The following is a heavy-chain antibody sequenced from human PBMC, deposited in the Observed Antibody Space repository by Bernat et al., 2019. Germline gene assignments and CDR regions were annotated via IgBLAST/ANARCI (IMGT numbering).Heavy chain of an antibody. J-gene: IGHJ1*01. V-gene: IGHV3-7*01. Sequence: EVQLVESGGGLVQPGGSLRLSCAASGFTFSSYWMSWVRQAPGKGLEWVANIKQDGSDKYYVDSVKGRFTSSRDNAKNSLYLQMNSLRAEDTAVYYCARYSGSNYFQHWGQGTLVTVSS. CDR1: GFTFSSYW. CDR2: IKQDGSDK. D-gene: IGHD6-19*01. CDR3: ARYSGSNYFQH.